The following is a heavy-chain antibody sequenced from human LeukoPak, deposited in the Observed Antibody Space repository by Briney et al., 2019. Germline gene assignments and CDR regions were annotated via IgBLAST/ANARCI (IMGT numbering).Heavy chain of an antibody. CDR3: AREGAAAGYGSFDY. V-gene: IGHV4-31*11. CDR1: GGSITSGGFC. J-gene: IGHJ4*02. D-gene: IGHD6-13*01. Sequence: TSGTLSLTCAVSGGSITSGGFCWSWVRQHPGKGLEWMGHIYYTGSTYYNPSLKSRVIMSVDTSRNQFSLKLSSVTAADTAVYYCAREGAAAGYGSFDYWGQGTLVTVSS. CDR2: IYYTGST.